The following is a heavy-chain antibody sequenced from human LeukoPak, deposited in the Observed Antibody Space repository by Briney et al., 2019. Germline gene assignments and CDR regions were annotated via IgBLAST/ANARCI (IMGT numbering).Heavy chain of an antibody. CDR3: ARNRSNFYGEIPFDI. J-gene: IGHJ3*02. CDR1: GGDISNYY. CDR2: MYGSGGT. D-gene: IGHD3-10*01. Sequence: SETLSLTCTVSGGDISNYYWSWIRQSAGKGLEWIGQMYGSGGTNYNPSLKSRVTLSADKSKNQISLTLSSVTAADTGVYYCARNRSNFYGEIPFDIWGQGTMVTVPS. V-gene: IGHV4-4*07.